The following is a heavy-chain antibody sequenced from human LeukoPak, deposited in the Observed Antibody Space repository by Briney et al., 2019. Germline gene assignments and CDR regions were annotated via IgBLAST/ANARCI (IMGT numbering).Heavy chain of an antibody. Sequence: ASVKVSCKASGYTFTSYDINWVRQATGQGLEWMGWMNPNSGNTGYAQKFQGRVSMTRNTSISTAYMELSSLRSEDTAVYYCARGPRVGPDYYYYYYMDVWGKGTTVTISS. CDR2: MNPNSGNT. CDR3: ARGPRVGPDYYYYYYMDV. CDR1: GYTFTSYD. J-gene: IGHJ6*03. V-gene: IGHV1-8*01. D-gene: IGHD1-14*01.